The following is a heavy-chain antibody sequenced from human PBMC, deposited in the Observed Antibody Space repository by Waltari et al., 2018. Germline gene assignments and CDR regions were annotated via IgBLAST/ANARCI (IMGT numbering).Heavy chain of an antibody. CDR1: GYTLTELS. J-gene: IGHJ4*02. CDR3: ATELDWWELRLSH. CDR2: FEPEEGET. V-gene: IGHV1-24*01. Sequence: QVQLVQSGAEVKKPGASVKVSCKVSGYTLTELSMHWVRQAPGKGLEWMGGFEPEEGETIYEQKFQGRVTMNEDTSTDTAYMELSSLRSEDTAVYYCATELDWWELRLSHWGQGTLVTVSS. D-gene: IGHD1-26*01.